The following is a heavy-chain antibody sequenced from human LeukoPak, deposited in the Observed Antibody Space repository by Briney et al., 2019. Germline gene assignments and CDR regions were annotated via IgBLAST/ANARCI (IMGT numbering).Heavy chain of an antibody. CDR1: AFTFSDYY. CDR2: ISTVSTYT. V-gene: IGHV3-11*05. J-gene: IGHJ6*02. CDR3: ARVGGDVLSGHRTGYYYAMDV. D-gene: IGHD3-3*01. Sequence: GGSLRLSCAASAFTFSDYYMNWIRQAPGKGLEWVSYISTVSTYTKYADSVKGRFTVSRDNAKNFLYLQMNSLRDEDTAVYYCARVGGDVLSGHRTGYYYAMDVWGQGTTVTVSS.